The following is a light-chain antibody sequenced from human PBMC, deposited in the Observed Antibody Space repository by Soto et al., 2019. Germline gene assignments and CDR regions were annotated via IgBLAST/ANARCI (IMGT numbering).Light chain of an antibody. J-gene: IGLJ1*01. CDR1: SSNIGAGYD. Sequence: QSVLTQPPSVSGAPGQRVTISCTGGSSNIGAGYDVHWYQQLPGTAPKLLIYGNSNRPSGVPDRFSGSTSGTSASLAISGLQAEDEGDYYCQSYDSTLSARYVFGTGTKLTVL. CDR2: GNS. V-gene: IGLV1-40*01. CDR3: QSYDSTLSARYV.